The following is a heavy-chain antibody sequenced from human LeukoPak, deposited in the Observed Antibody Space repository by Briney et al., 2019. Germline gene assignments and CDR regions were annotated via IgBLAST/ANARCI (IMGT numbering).Heavy chain of an antibody. J-gene: IGHJ4*02. V-gene: IGHV3-74*01. D-gene: IGHD1-26*01. CDR2: LNGDGSDT. CDR1: GFTFSSYW. Sequence: HPGGSLRLSCAASGFTFSSYWMHWVRQTPGKGPVWVSRLNGDGSDTAYADSVKGRFTISRDNAKNTLYLQMNSLRVEDTAVYYCAREEDKEWELNGSFGYWGQGTLVTVSS. CDR3: AREEDKEWELNGSFGY.